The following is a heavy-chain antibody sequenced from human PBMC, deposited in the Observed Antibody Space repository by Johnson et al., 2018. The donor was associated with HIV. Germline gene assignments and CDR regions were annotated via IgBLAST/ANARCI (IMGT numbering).Heavy chain of an antibody. Sequence: QVQLVESGGGLVKPGGSLRLSCAASGFSFSDYYMSWIRQAPGKGLEWVSYISGSGTNIYYADSVKGRFTISRDNAKKSLFLQMNSLRAEDTAVYYCARGPLLWRAFDIWGQGTMVTVSS. J-gene: IGHJ3*02. CDR2: ISGSGTNI. D-gene: IGHD3-10*01. CDR1: GFSFSDYY. V-gene: IGHV3-11*04. CDR3: ARGPLLWRAFDI.